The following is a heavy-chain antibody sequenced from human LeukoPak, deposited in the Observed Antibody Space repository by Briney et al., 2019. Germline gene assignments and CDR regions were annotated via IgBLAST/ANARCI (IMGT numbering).Heavy chain of an antibody. CDR3: ARDNPQFGEKYYFDY. CDR1: GFTFSSYW. CDR2: IKQDGSEK. J-gene: IGHJ4*02. Sequence: SGGSLRLSCAASGFTFSSYWMSWVRQAPGKGLEWVANIKQDGSEKYYVDSVKGQFTISRDNAKNSLYLQMNSLRAEDTAVYYCARDNPQFGEKYYFDYWGQGTLVTVSS. D-gene: IGHD3-10*01. V-gene: IGHV3-7*01.